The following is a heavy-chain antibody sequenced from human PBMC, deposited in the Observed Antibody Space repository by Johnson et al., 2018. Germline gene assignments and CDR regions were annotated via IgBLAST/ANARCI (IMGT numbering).Heavy chain of an antibody. J-gene: IGHJ6*02. CDR3: ARGLVYYYFGMDV. Sequence: QVQLVQSGGGLVKPGGSLRLSCAASGFTFSDYYMSWIRQAPGKGLEWVSYIRKSGSSKYYADSVKGRVTISRDNAKNSRYLKMNRLRPADTAVYYCARGLVYYYFGMDVWGQGTTVTVSS. D-gene: IGHD3/OR15-3a*01. CDR2: IRKSGSSK. V-gene: IGHV3-11*01. CDR1: GFTFSDYY.